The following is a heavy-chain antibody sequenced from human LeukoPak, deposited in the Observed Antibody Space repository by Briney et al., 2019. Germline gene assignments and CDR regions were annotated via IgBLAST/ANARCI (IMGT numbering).Heavy chain of an antibody. Sequence: PSETLSLTCTVSGGSISSGDYYWSWIRQPPGKGLEWIGYIYYSWSTYYNPSLKSRVTISVDTSKNQFSLKLSSVTAADTAVYYCARDDSSGYHDAFDIWGQGTMVTVSS. V-gene: IGHV4-30-4*08. CDR2: IYYSWST. D-gene: IGHD3-22*01. CDR3: ARDDSSGYHDAFDI. J-gene: IGHJ3*02. CDR1: GGSISSGDYY.